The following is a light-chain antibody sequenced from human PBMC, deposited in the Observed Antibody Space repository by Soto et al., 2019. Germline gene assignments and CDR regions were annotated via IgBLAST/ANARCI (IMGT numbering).Light chain of an antibody. CDR1: HSVSSSY. V-gene: IGKV3-20*01. Sequence: EIVLTQSPGTLSLSPGERATLSCRASHSVSSSYLAWYQQKPGQAPRLLIYGASSRATGIPDRFSGSGSGTDFTLTISRLEPEDFAVYYCQQYGSSPTFGGGNKVEIK. J-gene: IGKJ4*01. CDR3: QQYGSSPT. CDR2: GAS.